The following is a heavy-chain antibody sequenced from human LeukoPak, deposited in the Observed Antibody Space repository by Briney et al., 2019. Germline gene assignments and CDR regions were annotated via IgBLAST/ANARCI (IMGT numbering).Heavy chain of an antibody. Sequence: GVSLRLSCVTSGFTFSGDWMHWVRQGPEKGLELVSRIDNDGHSIIYADSVKGRFTTSRENVKNTLYLQMNSLRVEDTAVYYCAAGGGWDPSFGVVTHIDAWGKGTTVVVS. V-gene: IGHV3-74*01. J-gene: IGHJ6*03. CDR3: AAGGGWDPSFGVVTHIDA. D-gene: IGHD3-3*01. CDR2: IDNDGHSI. CDR1: GFTFSGDW.